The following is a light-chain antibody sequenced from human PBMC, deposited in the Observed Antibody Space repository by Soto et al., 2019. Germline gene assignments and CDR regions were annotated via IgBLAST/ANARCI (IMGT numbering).Light chain of an antibody. CDR3: AAWDDSLTGRI. V-gene: IGLV1-44*01. Sequence: QSALTQPPSVSGTPGQRVTISCSGSASNIGSHIVNWYQQVPGAAPKVLIYNNNQRPSGVPDRFSGSKSGTSASLAISGLQSEDEADYYCAAWDDSLTGRIFGGGTKLTVL. J-gene: IGLJ2*01. CDR2: NNN. CDR1: ASNIGSHI.